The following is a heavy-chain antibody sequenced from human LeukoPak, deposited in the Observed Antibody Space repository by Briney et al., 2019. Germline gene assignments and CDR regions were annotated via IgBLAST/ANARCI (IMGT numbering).Heavy chain of an antibody. D-gene: IGHD4-23*01. CDR2: INHGGST. J-gene: IGHJ1*01. CDR3: ARYLDYGGNSRVFQH. Sequence: PSETLSLTCAVYGGSLSAYYWTWIRQPPGKGLEWIGEINHGGSTNYNPSLKSRVTTSVDTSKDQFSLKLSSVTAADTAVYYCARYLDYGGNSRVFQHWGQGTPVTVSS. V-gene: IGHV4-34*01. CDR1: GGSLSAYY.